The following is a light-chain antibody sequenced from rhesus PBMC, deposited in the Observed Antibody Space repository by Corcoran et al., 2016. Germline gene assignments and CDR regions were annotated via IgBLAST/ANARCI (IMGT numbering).Light chain of an antibody. Sequence: QSALTQPRSVSKSLGQSVTISCTGTSNDVGGYNDVSWFQHHSGTAPRPLIYNVNKRPSGVSVRFSGSKSGNTASLTISGLQAEDEADYYCCSYRTGSTFIFGSGTRLTVL. CDR1: SNDVGGYND. V-gene: IGLV2S9*01. CDR3: CSYRTGSTFI. CDR2: NVN. J-gene: IGLJ1*01.